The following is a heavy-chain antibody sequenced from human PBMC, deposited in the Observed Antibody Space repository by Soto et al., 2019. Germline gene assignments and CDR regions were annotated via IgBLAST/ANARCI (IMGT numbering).Heavy chain of an antibody. J-gene: IGHJ2*01. V-gene: IGHV1-69*04. CDR3: ARDAMTTVTTLWYFDL. CDR2: IIPILGIA. D-gene: IGHD4-17*01. CDR1: GGTFSSYT. Sequence: SVEVSCKASGGTFSSYTISWVRQAPGQGLEWMGRIIPILGIANYAQKFQGRVTITADKSTSTAYMELSSLRSEDTAVYYCARDAMTTVTTLWYFDLWGRGTLVTVSS.